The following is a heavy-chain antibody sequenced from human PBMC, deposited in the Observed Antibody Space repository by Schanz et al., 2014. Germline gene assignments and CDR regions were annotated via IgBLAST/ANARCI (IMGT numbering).Heavy chain of an antibody. CDR1: GFSVGNKY. Sequence: EVQLVESGGGLVQPGGSLRLSCAASGFSVGNKYMNWVRQAPGKGLEWVSAINTGVNTYYADSVKGRFTISRDNSKNTLYLQMNSLRAEDTAVYYCAKDAESTAMITGYFDYRGQGTLVTVSS. CDR2: INTGVNT. D-gene: IGHD5-18*01. CDR3: AKDAESTAMITGYFDY. J-gene: IGHJ4*02. V-gene: IGHV3-53*01.